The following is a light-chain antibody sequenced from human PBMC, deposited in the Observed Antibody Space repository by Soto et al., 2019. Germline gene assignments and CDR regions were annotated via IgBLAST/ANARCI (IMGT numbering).Light chain of an antibody. CDR3: QQYGSSPWT. Sequence: EIVLTQSPGTLSLSPGERATLSCRASQSVSSSYLAWYQQKPGQAPRLLIYGASSRATGIPDRFSGSGSGTDFTHTISRLEPDDFAVYYCQQYGSSPWTVGQGTKVEIK. CDR2: GAS. V-gene: IGKV3-20*01. CDR1: QSVSSSY. J-gene: IGKJ1*01.